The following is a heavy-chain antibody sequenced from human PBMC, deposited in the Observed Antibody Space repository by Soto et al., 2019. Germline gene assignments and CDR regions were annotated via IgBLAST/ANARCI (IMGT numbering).Heavy chain of an antibody. V-gene: IGHV4-34*01. CDR3: ARTQAVFIDY. CDR2: INHSGST. Sequence: PSETLSLTCAVYGGSFSGYYWSWIRQPPGKGLEWIGEINHSGSTNYNLSLKSRVTISVDTSKNQFSLKLSSVTAADTAVYYCARTQAVFIDYWGQGTLVTGSS. CDR1: GGSFSGYY. J-gene: IGHJ4*02. D-gene: IGHD2-15*01.